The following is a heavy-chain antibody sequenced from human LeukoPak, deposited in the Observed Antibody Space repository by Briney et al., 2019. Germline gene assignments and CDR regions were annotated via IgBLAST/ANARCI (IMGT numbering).Heavy chain of an antibody. CDR2: ISIYNGNT. D-gene: IGHD3-3*01. CDR3: ARITYDFWSGYYMPDDP. V-gene: IGHV1-18*01. CDR1: GHTFTNYG. Sequence: ASVKVSCKASGHTFTNYGISWVRQAPGQGLEWMGWISIYNGNTDYAQKLRGRVTMTTDTSTSTAYMELRSLRSDDTAVYYCARITYDFWSGYYMPDDPWGQGTLVTVSS. J-gene: IGHJ5*02.